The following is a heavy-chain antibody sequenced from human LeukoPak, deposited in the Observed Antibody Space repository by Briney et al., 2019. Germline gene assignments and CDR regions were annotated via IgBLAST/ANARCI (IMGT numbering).Heavy chain of an antibody. CDR1: GYSFTSYW. J-gene: IGHJ6*02. CDR3: ATSNYDLPYYYYYGVDV. CDR2: IYPGDSDT. D-gene: IGHD4-11*01. V-gene: IGHV5-51*01. Sequence: GESLKISCKGSGYSFTSYWIGWVRQMPGKGLEWMGIIYPGDSDTRYSPSFQGQVTISADKSISTAYLQWSSLKASDTAMYYCATSNYDLPYYYYYGVDVWGQGTTVTVSS.